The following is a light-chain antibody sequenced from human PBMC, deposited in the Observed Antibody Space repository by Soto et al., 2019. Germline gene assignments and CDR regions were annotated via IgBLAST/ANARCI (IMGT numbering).Light chain of an antibody. J-gene: IGLJ1*01. CDR3: CSYTSFSAYV. CDR1: SIDVGGTNH. Sequence: PGHSITISCSGTSIDVGGTNHVSWYLQHPGEAPKLIMYDVSNRPSGVSDRFFGSKADNTATLTVSGLQAEDEADYYCCSYTSFSAYVFGTGTKVTGL. CDR2: DVS. V-gene: IGLV2-14*03.